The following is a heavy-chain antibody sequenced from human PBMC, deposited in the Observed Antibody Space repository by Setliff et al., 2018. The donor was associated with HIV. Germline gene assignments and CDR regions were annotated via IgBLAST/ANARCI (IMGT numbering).Heavy chain of an antibody. CDR1: GGSISTYY. V-gene: IGHV4-4*07. D-gene: IGHD6-13*01. J-gene: IGHJ6*02. CDR3: ARLRWAATAGTWDYYYYGMDV. CDR2: IYTSGGT. Sequence: SETLSLTCTVSGGSISTYYWSWIRQPAGKGLEWIGRIYTSGGTNYNPSIKSRVTMSVDTSKNQFSLKLSSVTAADTAVYYGARLRWAATAGTWDYYYYGMDVLGQGTTVTVSS.